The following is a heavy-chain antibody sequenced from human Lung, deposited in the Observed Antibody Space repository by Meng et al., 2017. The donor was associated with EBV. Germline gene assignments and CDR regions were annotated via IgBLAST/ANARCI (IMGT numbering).Heavy chain of an antibody. CDR3: ARDEGGNSERGFQH. CDR1: GGSFSGYY. V-gene: IGHV4-34*01. Sequence: QLHPKKADGGQLSPSETLALTWAVYGGSFSGYYWSWIRQTPGKGLEWIGEINHSGSTNYNPSLKSRVTISVDTSKNQFSLKLSSVTAADTAVYYCARDEGGNSERGFQHWGQGTLVTVSS. D-gene: IGHD4-23*01. CDR2: INHSGST. J-gene: IGHJ1*01.